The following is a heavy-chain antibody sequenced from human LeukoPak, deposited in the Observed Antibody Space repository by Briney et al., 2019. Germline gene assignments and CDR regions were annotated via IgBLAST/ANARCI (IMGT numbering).Heavy chain of an antibody. Sequence: ASVKVSCKASGYTFTSYAMHWVRQAPGQRLEWMGWINAGNGNTKYSQEFQGRVTITRDTSASTAYMELGSLRSEDMAVYYCARDSGYTAMVLGYWGQGTLVTVSS. CDR2: INAGNGNT. D-gene: IGHD5-18*01. J-gene: IGHJ4*02. CDR3: ARDSGYTAMVLGY. V-gene: IGHV1-3*03. CDR1: GYTFTSYA.